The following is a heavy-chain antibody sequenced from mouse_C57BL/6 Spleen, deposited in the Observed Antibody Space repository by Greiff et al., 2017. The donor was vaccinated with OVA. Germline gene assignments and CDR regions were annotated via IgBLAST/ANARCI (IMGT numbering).Heavy chain of an antibody. V-gene: IGHV1-53*01. J-gene: IGHJ1*03. Sequence: VKLQQPGTELVKPGASVKLSCKASGYTFTSYWMHWVKQRPGQGLEWIGNINPSNGGTNYNEKFKSKATLTVDKSSSTAYMQLSSLTSEDSAVYYCAREGATDYWYFDVWGTGTTVTVSS. D-gene: IGHD3-1*01. CDR2: INPSNGGT. CDR1: GYTFTSYW. CDR3: AREGATDYWYFDV.